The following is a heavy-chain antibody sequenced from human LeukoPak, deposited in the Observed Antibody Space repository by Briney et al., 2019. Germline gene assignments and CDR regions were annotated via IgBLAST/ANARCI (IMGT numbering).Heavy chain of an antibody. D-gene: IGHD5-18*01. CDR1: GFTFSSYG. J-gene: IGHJ4*02. Sequence: PGGSLRLSCAASGFTFSSYGMHWVRQAPGKGLEWVAFIRYDGSNKYYADSVKGRFTISRDNPKNTLYLQMNSLRAEDTAVYYCAAIVGYSYGLDYWGQGTLVTVSS. CDR2: IRYDGSNK. CDR3: AAIVGYSYGLDY. V-gene: IGHV3-30*02.